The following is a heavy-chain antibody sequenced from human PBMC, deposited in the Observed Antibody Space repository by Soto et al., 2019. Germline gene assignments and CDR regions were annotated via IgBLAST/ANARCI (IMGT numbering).Heavy chain of an antibody. Sequence: QITLKESGPTLVKPTQTLTLTCTFSGFSLSTSGVGVGWIRQSPGKALEWLALIYRDDDKRYSPSLKRRLTITKDSSKNQVVLTMTNMDPVDKATYYCARIYCSGGSCYGNYFDYWGQGTLVTVSS. D-gene: IGHD2-15*01. CDR1: GFSLSTSGVG. V-gene: IGHV2-5*02. CDR3: ARIYCSGGSCYGNYFDY. J-gene: IGHJ4*02. CDR2: IYRDDDK.